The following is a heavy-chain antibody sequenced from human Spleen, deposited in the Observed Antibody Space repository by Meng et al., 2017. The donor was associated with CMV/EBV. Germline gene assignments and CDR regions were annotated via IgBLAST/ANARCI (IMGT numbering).Heavy chain of an antibody. D-gene: IGHD4-17*01. V-gene: IGHV4-34*01. J-gene: IGHJ5*02. Sequence: QVPLQQWGAGLLKPSGTLSLTCAVYGGSFSGYYWSWIRQPPGKGLEWIGEINHSGSTNYNPSLKSRVTISVDTSKNQFSLKLSSVTAADTAVYYCARRYGASAYNWFDPWGQGTLVTVSS. CDR1: GGSFSGYY. CDR3: ARRYGASAYNWFDP. CDR2: INHSGST.